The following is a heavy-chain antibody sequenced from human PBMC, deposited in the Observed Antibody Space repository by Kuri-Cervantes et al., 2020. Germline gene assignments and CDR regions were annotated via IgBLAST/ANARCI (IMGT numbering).Heavy chain of an antibody. Sequence: ASVKVSCKASGYTFNGYYMHWVRQAPGQGLEWMGWINPNSGGTNYAQKLQGRVTMTTDTSTSTAYMELRSLRADDTAVYYCATASGYCSGGSCPNWGQGTLVTVSS. CDR3: ATASGYCSGGSCPN. J-gene: IGHJ4*02. V-gene: IGHV1-2*02. D-gene: IGHD2-15*01. CDR1: GYTFNGYY. CDR2: INPNSGGT.